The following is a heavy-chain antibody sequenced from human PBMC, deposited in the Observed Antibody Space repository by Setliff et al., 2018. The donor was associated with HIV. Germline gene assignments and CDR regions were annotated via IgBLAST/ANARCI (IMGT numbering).Heavy chain of an antibody. V-gene: IGHV1-69*10. J-gene: IGHJ5*02. D-gene: IGHD2-15*01. CDR1: VDTFRSHA. CDR2: IIPVLGIA. CDR3: ARGYCGGGICYSPNWLDP. Sequence: ASVKVSCKASVDTFRSHAIGWVRQAPGRGLEWMGGIIPVLGIADSAQKFQDRVTLTTDTSTSTAYMEVRSLTSDDTAVYYCARGYCGGGICYSPNWLDPWGQGTLVTVSS.